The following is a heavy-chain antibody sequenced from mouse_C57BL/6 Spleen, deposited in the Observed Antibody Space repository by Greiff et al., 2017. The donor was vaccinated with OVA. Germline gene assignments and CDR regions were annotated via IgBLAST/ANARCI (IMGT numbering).Heavy chain of an antibody. D-gene: IGHD2-4*01. J-gene: IGHJ2*01. CDR2: IDPETGGT. V-gene: IGHV1-15*01. Sequence: VQLQESGAELVRPGASVTLSCKASGYTFTDYEMHWVKQTPVHGLEWIGAIDPETGGTAYNQKFKGKAILTADKSSSTAYMELRSLTSEDSAVYYCTRRDYEDYWGQGTTLTVSS. CDR1: GYTFTDYE. CDR3: TRRDYEDY.